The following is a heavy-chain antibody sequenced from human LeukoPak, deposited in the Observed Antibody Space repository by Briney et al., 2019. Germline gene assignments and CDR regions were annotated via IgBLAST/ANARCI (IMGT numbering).Heavy chain of an antibody. CDR2: IYYSGST. Sequence: SETLSLTCTVSGGSISSYYWIWIRQPPGKGLEWIGYIYYSGSTNYNPSLKSRVTISVDTSKNQFSLKLSSVTAADTAVYYCARALMVYASYLDAFDIWGQGTMVTVSS. V-gene: IGHV4-59*01. CDR3: ARALMVYASYLDAFDI. CDR1: GGSISSYY. D-gene: IGHD2-8*01. J-gene: IGHJ3*02.